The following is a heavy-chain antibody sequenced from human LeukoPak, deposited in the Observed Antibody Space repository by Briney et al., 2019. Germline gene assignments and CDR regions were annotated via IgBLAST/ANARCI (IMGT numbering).Heavy chain of an antibody. J-gene: IGHJ6*02. CDR2: ISGSGGST. D-gene: IGHD5-18*01. CDR1: GFTFSSYA. Sequence: GGSLRLSCAASGFTFSSYAMSWVRQAPGKGLEWVSAISGSGGSTYYADSVKGRFTISRDNSKNTLYLQMNSLRAEDTAVYYCAKDHGGGQLWQTYYYYYGMDVWGQETTVTVSS. CDR3: AKDHGGGQLWQTYYYYYGMDV. V-gene: IGHV3-23*01.